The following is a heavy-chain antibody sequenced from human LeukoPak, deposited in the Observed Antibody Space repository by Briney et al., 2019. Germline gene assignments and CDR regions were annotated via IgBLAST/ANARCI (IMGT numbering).Heavy chain of an antibody. CDR1: GYTFTSYD. J-gene: IGHJ4*02. CDR2: MNPNSGNT. Sequence: ASVKVSCKASGYTFTSYDINWVRQATGQGLEWMGWMNPNSGNTGYAQKFQGRVTITRNTSISTAYMELSSLRSEDTAVYYCARDISTGYVVFDYWGQGTLVTVSS. CDR3: ARDISTGYVVFDY. D-gene: IGHD3-9*01. V-gene: IGHV1-8*03.